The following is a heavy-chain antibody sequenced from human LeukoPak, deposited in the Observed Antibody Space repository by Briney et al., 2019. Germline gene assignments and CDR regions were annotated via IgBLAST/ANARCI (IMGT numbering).Heavy chain of an antibody. D-gene: IGHD3-10*01. Sequence: GGSLRLSCAASGFTFSSYSMNWVRQAPGKGLKWVSAISGRADRTYYADSVKGRFTISRDNFKNTLYLQMNSLRADDTAVYYCVKESPYDGPRKYYFDYWGQGALVTVSS. J-gene: IGHJ4*02. CDR1: GFTFSSYS. CDR3: VKESPYDGPRKYYFDY. V-gene: IGHV3-23*01. CDR2: ISGRADRT.